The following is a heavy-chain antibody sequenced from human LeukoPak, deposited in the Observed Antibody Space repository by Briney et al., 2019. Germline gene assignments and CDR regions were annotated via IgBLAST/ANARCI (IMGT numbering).Heavy chain of an antibody. J-gene: IGHJ6*02. Sequence: PGGSLRLSCAASGFTFSSYWMSWVRQAPGKGLEWVANIKQDGSEKYYVDSVKGRFTISRDNAKNSLYLQMNSLRAEDTAVYYCARVRFSKIAAGARIDYYYYYGMDVWGQGTTVTVSS. CDR3: ARVRFSKIAAGARIDYYYYYGMDV. CDR1: GFTFSSYW. D-gene: IGHD6-13*01. CDR2: IKQDGSEK. V-gene: IGHV3-7*01.